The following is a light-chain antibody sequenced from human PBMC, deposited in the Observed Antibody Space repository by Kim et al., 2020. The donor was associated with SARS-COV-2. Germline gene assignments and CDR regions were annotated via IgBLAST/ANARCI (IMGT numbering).Light chain of an antibody. CDR3: QQYNSSPWT. CDR2: GTS. CDR1: QSDSSSY. Sequence: ATGERATLTCRASQSDSSSYLAWYQQKPGQAPRLLIYGTSSRATGIPDRFSGSGSGTDFTLTSSRLEPEDFAVYYCQQYNSSPWTFGQGTKVDIK. V-gene: IGKV3-20*01. J-gene: IGKJ1*01.